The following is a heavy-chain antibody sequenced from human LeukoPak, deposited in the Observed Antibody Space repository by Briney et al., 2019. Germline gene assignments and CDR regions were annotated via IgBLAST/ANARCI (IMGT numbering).Heavy chain of an antibody. CDR3: TRGTSYSSGWYYFDY. CDR2: IDWDDDK. D-gene: IGHD6-19*01. CDR1: GFSLSTSGMS. V-gene: IGHV2-70*11. J-gene: IGHJ4*02. Sequence: SGPTLVNPTQTLTLTCTFSGFSLSTSGMSVSWIRQPPGKALEWLARIDWDDDKYYSTSLKTRLTISKDTSKNQVVLTMTNMDPVDTATYYCTRGTSYSSGWYYFDYWGQGTLVTVSS.